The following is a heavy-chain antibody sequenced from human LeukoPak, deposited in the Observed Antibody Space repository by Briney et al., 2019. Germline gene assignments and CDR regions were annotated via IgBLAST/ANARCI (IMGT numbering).Heavy chain of an antibody. CDR3: ARELYYYGSGTYYYMDV. CDR1: GLTFSSYA. J-gene: IGHJ6*03. D-gene: IGHD3-10*01. CDR2: ISGSGDST. V-gene: IGHV3-23*01. Sequence: GGSLRLSCAASGLTFSSYAMSWVRHAPGKGLEWVSVISGSGDSTYYADSVKGRFTISRDNSKNTLYLQMNSLRAEDTALYYCARELYYYGSGTYYYMDVWGKGTTVTVSS.